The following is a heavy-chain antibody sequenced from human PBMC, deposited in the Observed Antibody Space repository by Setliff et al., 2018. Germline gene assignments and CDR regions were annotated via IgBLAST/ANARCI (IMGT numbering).Heavy chain of an antibody. V-gene: IGHV4-61*09. Sequence: SETLSLTCTVSGDSISSRTYYWSWIQQPAGKGLEWIGHIYTSWSTIYNPSLKSRLTISLDTSKNQFSLNLTSVTAADTAVYYCARATSGWYSAYYYYMDVWGKGTTVTVSS. CDR1: GDSISSRTYY. J-gene: IGHJ6*03. D-gene: IGHD6-19*01. CDR2: IYTSWST. CDR3: ARATSGWYSAYYYYMDV.